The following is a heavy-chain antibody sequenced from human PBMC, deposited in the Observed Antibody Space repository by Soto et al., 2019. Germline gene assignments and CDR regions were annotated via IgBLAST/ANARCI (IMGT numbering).Heavy chain of an antibody. D-gene: IGHD2-15*01. CDR2: IYYSGST. CDR1: GGSISSSSYY. Sequence: PSETLSLTCTVPGGSISSSSYYWGWIRQPPGKGLEWIGSIYYSGSTYYNPSLKSRVTISVDTSKNQFSLKLSSVTAADTAVYYCARHTLRYCSGGSCYLNWFDPWGQGTLVTVSS. CDR3: ARHTLRYCSGGSCYLNWFDP. J-gene: IGHJ5*02. V-gene: IGHV4-39*01.